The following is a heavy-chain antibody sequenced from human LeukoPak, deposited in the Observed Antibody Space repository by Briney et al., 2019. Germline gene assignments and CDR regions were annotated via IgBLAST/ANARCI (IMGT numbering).Heavy chain of an antibody. CDR2: INPNSGGT. Sequence: GASVEVSCKASGYTFTGYYMHWARQAPGQGLEWMGWINPNSGGTNYAQKFQGRVTMTRDTSISTAYMELSRLRSDDTAVYYCARDRFGDVAFDYWGQGTLVTVSS. CDR1: GYTFTGYY. CDR3: ARDRFGDVAFDY. D-gene: IGHD3-10*01. V-gene: IGHV1-2*02. J-gene: IGHJ4*02.